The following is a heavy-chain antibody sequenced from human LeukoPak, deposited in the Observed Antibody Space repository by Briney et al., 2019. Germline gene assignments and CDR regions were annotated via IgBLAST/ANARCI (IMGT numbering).Heavy chain of an antibody. CDR1: GFTFSSYA. J-gene: IGHJ4*02. Sequence: GRSLRLPCAASGFTFSSYAMHWVRQAPGKGLEWVAVISYDGSNKYYADSVKGRFTISRDNSKNTLYLQMNSLRAEDTAVYYCARSPEQLALYYWGQGTLVTVSS. V-gene: IGHV3-30-3*01. CDR2: ISYDGSNK. CDR3: ARSPEQLALYY. D-gene: IGHD6-6*01.